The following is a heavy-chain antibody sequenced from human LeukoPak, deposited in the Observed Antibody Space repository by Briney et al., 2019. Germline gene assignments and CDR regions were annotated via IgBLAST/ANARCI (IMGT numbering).Heavy chain of an antibody. D-gene: IGHD3-10*01. CDR3: AREGGSGSHDY. CDR2: IYYSGST. J-gene: IGHJ4*02. V-gene: IGHV4-59*01. Sequence: PSETLSLTCTVSGGSISSYYWSWIRQPPGKGLEWIGYIYYSGSTNYNPSLKSRVTISVDTSKNQFSLKLSSVTAADTAVYYCAREGGSGSHDYWGQGTLVTVSS. CDR1: GGSISSYY.